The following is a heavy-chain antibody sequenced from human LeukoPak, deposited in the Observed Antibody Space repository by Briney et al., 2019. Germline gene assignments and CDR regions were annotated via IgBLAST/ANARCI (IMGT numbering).Heavy chain of an antibody. D-gene: IGHD4-17*01. J-gene: IGHJ6*03. CDR2: ISYDGSNK. Sequence: GGSLRLSCAASGFTFSRHAMHWVRQAPGKGLEWVAVISYDGSNKYYADSVKGRFTISRDNSKNTLYLQMNSLRAEDTAVYYCAKYYGDDPDYYYYMDVWGKGTTVTISS. CDR1: GFTFSRHA. V-gene: IGHV3-30*04. CDR3: AKYYGDDPDYYYYMDV.